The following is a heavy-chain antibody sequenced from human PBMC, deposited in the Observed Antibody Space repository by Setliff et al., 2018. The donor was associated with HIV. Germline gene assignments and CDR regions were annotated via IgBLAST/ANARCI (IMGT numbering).Heavy chain of an antibody. CDR2: INAGNGNI. Sequence: ASVKVSCKASGYTFTSYAMHWVRQAPGQRLEWMGWINAGNGNIKYSQKYQGRVTITRDTSASTAYMELSSLRSEDTAVYYCARTMAVPATRPFDYWGQGTLVTVSS. CDR3: ARTMAVPATRPFDY. D-gene: IGHD2-15*01. V-gene: IGHV1-3*01. J-gene: IGHJ4*02. CDR1: GYTFTSYA.